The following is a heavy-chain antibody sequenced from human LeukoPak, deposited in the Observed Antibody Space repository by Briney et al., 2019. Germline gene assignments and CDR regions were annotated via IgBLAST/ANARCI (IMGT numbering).Heavy chain of an antibody. CDR2: IYHSGST. J-gene: IGHJ4*02. Sequence: SGTLSLTCAVSGGSISSSNWWSWVRQPPGKGLEWIGEIYHSGSTNYNPSLKSRVTISVDESKNQFSLKLSSVTAADTAVYYCARDGEWLVPFDYWGQGTLVTVSS. D-gene: IGHD6-19*01. V-gene: IGHV4-4*02. CDR1: GGSISSSNW. CDR3: ARDGEWLVPFDY.